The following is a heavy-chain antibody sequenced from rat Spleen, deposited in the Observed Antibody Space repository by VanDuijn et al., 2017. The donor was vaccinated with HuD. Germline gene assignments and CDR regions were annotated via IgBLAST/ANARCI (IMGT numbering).Heavy chain of an antibody. J-gene: IGHJ3*01. CDR3: TTENYWFAY. D-gene: IGHD1-10*01. V-gene: IGHV5-27*01. CDR2: ISAGGDDT. CDR1: GFIFSNYY. Sequence: EVQLVESGGGLVQPGRSLKLSCAASGFIFSNYYMAWVRQAPTKGLEWVAYISAGGDDTYYRYSVKGRFTISRDDTKSSLYLQMNSLRSEDTATYYCTTENYWFAYWGQGTLVTVSS.